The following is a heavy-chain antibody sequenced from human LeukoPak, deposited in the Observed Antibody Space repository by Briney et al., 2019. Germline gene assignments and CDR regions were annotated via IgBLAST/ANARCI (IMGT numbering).Heavy chain of an antibody. CDR1: GFTFSSYW. Sequence: PGGSLRLSCAASGFTFSSYWMHWVRQVPGKGLVWVSRINSDGSSRSYVDSVMGGFTISRDNAKNTLYLQLDSLRAEDTAVYYCARGLAVAGSSWFDPWGQGTLVSVSS. CDR2: INSDGSSR. V-gene: IGHV3-74*01. CDR3: ARGLAVAGSSWFDP. D-gene: IGHD6-19*01. J-gene: IGHJ5*02.